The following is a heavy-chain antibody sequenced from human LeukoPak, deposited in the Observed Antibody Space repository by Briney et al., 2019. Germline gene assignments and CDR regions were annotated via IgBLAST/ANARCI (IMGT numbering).Heavy chain of an antibody. J-gene: IGHJ4*02. CDR3: ARDRTGDGYNQGRVFDY. CDR2: ISYDGSNK. Sequence: PGGSLRLSCAASGFTFSSYAMHWVRQAPGKGLEWVAVISYDGSNKYYADSVKGRFTISRDNSKNTLYLQMNSLRAEDTAVYYCARDRTGDGYNQGRVFDYWGQGTLVTVSS. D-gene: IGHD5-24*01. CDR1: GFTFSSYA. V-gene: IGHV3-30-3*01.